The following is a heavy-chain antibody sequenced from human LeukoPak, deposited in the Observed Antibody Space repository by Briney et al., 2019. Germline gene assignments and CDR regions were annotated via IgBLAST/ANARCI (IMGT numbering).Heavy chain of an antibody. J-gene: IGHJ4*02. D-gene: IGHD3-22*01. V-gene: IGHV3-72*01. Sequence: GGSLRLSCAASGFTFSDHYMDWVRQAPGKGLEWVGRTRNKANSYTTEYAASVKGRFTISRDDSKNSLYLQMNSLRAEDTAVYYCAKDGIYDSSGYYFDYWGQGTLVTVSS. CDR1: GFTFSDHY. CDR2: TRNKANSYTT. CDR3: AKDGIYDSSGYYFDY.